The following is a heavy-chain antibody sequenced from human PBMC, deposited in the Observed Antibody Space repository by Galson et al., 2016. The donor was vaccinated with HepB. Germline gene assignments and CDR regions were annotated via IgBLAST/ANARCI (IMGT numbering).Heavy chain of an antibody. CDR3: ARGGNLFDS. Sequence: SVKVSCKASAATFSTHAITWVRQAPGQGLEWMGVIIPRFGRTNYAQKFQGRLTMTADESTTTVFMELSRLGPDDTAVFYCARGGNLFDSWGQGTLVTVSP. CDR2: IIPRFGRT. V-gene: IGHV1-69*13. J-gene: IGHJ4*02. CDR1: AATFSTHA. D-gene: IGHD4-23*01.